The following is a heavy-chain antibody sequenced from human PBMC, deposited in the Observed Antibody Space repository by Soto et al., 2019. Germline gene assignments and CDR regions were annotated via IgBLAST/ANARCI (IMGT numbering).Heavy chain of an antibody. J-gene: IGHJ5*02. CDR1: GDAIYIGGYY. CDR3: ARLEFIAAAPYP. V-gene: IGHV4-31*03. Sequence: PSETLSLTCTVSGDAIYIGGYYWTWIRQHPGKGLEWIGYIYHTGKTYYDPSLESRVTMSVDTSKNQFSLKLASVTAADTAVYYCARLEFIAAAPYPWGQGTLVTVSS. D-gene: IGHD6-13*01. CDR2: IYHTGKT.